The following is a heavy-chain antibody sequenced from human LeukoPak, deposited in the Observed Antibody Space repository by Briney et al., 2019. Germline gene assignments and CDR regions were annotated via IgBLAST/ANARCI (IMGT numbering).Heavy chain of an antibody. V-gene: IGHV4-4*07. Sequence: SETLSLTCTISGASMNSHYWTWLRQPAGKGLEWIGRVYTSGRPLYNPSVKTRLTMSVDTSRSQVSLQLSSVTAADTAVYYCARAGPPYSGTPRAFDIWGQGTMVTVSS. CDR3: ARAGPPYSGTPRAFDI. CDR2: VYTSGRP. J-gene: IGHJ3*02. CDR1: GASMNSHY. D-gene: IGHD1-26*01.